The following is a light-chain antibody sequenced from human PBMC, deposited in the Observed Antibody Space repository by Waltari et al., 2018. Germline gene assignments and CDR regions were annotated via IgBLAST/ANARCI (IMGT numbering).Light chain of an antibody. CDR2: GAS. V-gene: IGKV3-15*01. Sequence: EIVMTQSPATLSVSPGERATLSCRASQSVSSNLAWYQQKPGQAPMLLIYGASTRATGIPARFSGSGSGTECTLTISSLQSEDFAVYYCQQYNNWPLTFGGGTKVEIK. CDR1: QSVSSN. J-gene: IGKJ4*01. CDR3: QQYNNWPLT.